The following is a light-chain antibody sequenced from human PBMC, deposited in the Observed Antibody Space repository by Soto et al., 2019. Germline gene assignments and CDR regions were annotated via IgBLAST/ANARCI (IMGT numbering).Light chain of an antibody. V-gene: IGKV3-20*01. CDR2: GAS. Sequence: EVVLTQSPGTLSLSPGETAVLSCRASQNVDSPYLVWYQQRPGQAPRLLIFGASNRATGIPDRFSGSGSGTDFTLTINRLEPEDFATYYCHQHLSSPLTFGPGTKLEIK. CDR3: HQHLSSPLT. J-gene: IGKJ3*01. CDR1: QNVDSPY.